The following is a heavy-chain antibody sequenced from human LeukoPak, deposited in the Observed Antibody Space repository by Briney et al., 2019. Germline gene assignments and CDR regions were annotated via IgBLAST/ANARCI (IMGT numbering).Heavy chain of an antibody. D-gene: IGHD2/OR15-2a*01. V-gene: IGHV3-11*01. Sequence: PGGSLRLSCAASGFPFSESYMSWIRQAPGRGLEYISYISPSGNTVSYTDSVRGRFTFSRDNAKNSLYLQMNSLRPEDTAVYYCAKGHTFLDCRGQGALVTVSS. CDR1: GFPFSESY. J-gene: IGHJ4*02. CDR3: AKGHTFLDC. CDR2: ISPSGNTV.